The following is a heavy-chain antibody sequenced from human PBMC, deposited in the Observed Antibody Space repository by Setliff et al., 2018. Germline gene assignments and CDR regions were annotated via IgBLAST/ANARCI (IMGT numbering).Heavy chain of an antibody. CDR1: GYTFTSYD. CDR3: ARGPRHNFWSGYYLVAVNY. V-gene: IGHV1-8*02. D-gene: IGHD3-3*01. J-gene: IGHJ4*02. Sequence: GASVKVSCKASGYTFTSYDINWVRQATGQGLEWMGWMNPNSGNTGYAQNFQGRVTMTRNTSISTAYMELSSLRFEDTAVYYCARGPRHNFWSGYYLVAVNYWGQGTLVTVS. CDR2: MNPNSGNT.